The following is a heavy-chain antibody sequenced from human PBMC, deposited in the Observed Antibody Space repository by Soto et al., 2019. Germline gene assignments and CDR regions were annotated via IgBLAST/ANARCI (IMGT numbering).Heavy chain of an antibody. CDR3: ARRVTILYYMDV. CDR1: GVTFSSYS. J-gene: IGHJ6*03. V-gene: IGHV3-21*01. Sequence: GGSLRLSCAASGVTFSSYSMNWVRQAPGKGLEWVSSISSSSSYIYYADSVKGRFTISRDNAKNSLYLQMNSLRAEDTAVYYCARRVTILYYMDVWGKGTTVTVSS. CDR2: ISSSSSYI. D-gene: IGHD3-3*01.